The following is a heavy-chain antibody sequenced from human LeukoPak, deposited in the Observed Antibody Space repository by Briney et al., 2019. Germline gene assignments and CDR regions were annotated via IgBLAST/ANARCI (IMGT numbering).Heavy chain of an antibody. Sequence: PSETLSLTCAVYGGSFSGYYWSWIRQPPGKGLEWIGEINHSGSTNYNPSLKSRITISVDTSKNQFSLRLRSVTAADTAVYYCADLAGETEAFHIWGQGTMVTVSS. CDR3: ADLAGETEAFHI. D-gene: IGHD1-26*01. J-gene: IGHJ3*02. CDR1: GGSFSGYY. V-gene: IGHV4-34*01. CDR2: INHSGST.